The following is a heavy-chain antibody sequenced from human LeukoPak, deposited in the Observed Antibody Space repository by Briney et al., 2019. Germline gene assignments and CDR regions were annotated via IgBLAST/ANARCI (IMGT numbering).Heavy chain of an antibody. CDR2: ISYDGSYK. CDR1: GFIFSTYA. V-gene: IGHV3-30*07. D-gene: IGHD3-22*01. CDR3: ARGKYDSSGYPLLGFDY. J-gene: IGHJ4*02. Sequence: GGSLRLSCAASGFIFSTYAMHWVRQAPGKGLEWVAFISYDGSYKYYADSLKGRFTISRDNAKKSLYLQMNSLRAEDTAVYYCARGKYDSSGYPLLGFDYWGQGTLVTVSS.